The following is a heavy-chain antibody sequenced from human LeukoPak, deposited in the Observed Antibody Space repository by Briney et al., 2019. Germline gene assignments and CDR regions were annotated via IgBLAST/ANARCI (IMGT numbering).Heavy chain of an antibody. CDR3: ARDYGRYSSSWFDY. V-gene: IGHV1-18*01. D-gene: IGHD6-13*01. J-gene: IGHJ4*02. CDR2: ISAYNGNT. Sequence: ASVKVSCKASGYTFTSYGISWVRQAPGQGLEWMGWISAYNGNTNYAQKLQGRVTMTTDTPTSTAYMELRSLRSDDTAVYYCARDYGRYSSSWFDYWGQGTLVTVSS. CDR1: GYTFTSYG.